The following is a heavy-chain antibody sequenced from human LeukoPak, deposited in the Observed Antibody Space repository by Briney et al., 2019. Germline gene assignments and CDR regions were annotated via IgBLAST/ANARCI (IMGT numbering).Heavy chain of an antibody. V-gene: IGHV3-53*01. CDR3: ARLLLTPSNRYDFWSGYFDY. CDR2: IYSGGST. CDR1: GFTVSSNY. J-gene: IGHJ4*02. Sequence: PGGSLRLSCAASGFTVSSNYMSWVRQAPGKGLEWVSVIYSGGSTYHADSVKGRFTISRDNSKNTLYLQMNSLRAEDTAVYYCARLLLTPSNRYDFWSGYFDYWGQGTLVTVSS. D-gene: IGHD3-3*01.